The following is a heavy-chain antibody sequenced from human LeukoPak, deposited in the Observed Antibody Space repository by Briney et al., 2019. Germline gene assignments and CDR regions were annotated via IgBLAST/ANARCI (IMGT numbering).Heavy chain of an antibody. CDR2: IAAYNGDT. CDR1: GHTFNSFG. Sequence: ASVKVSCKASGHTFNSFGISWVRQAPGQGLEWMGWIAAYNGDTNYALKFQGRVTLTTDTSTSTAYMELRSLRSNDTAVYYCARSRTYSNYYWGQGTLVTVSS. V-gene: IGHV1-18*01. D-gene: IGHD4-11*01. J-gene: IGHJ4*02. CDR3: ARSRTYSNYY.